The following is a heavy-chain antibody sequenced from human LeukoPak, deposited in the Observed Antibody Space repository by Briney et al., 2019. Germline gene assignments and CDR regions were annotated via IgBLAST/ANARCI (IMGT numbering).Heavy chain of an antibody. V-gene: IGHV3-64D*09. CDR3: VRFGRYDTSMVHFDN. Sequence: GGSLRLSCSVSGFTFYVYAMHWVRQAPGKRLEYVSTISSNGGATYYADSVKGRFTVSRDNSKNTLYLRMSSLRVEDTAVYHCVRFGRYDTSMVHFDNWGQGTLVTVSS. CDR1: GFTFYVYA. CDR2: ISSNGGAT. D-gene: IGHD3-10*01. J-gene: IGHJ4*02.